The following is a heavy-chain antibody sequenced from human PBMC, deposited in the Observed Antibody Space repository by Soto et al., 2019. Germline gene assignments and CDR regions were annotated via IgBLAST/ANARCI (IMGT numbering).Heavy chain of an antibody. CDR1: GGSISRSDSY. Sequence: QLQLQESGPGLVKPSETLSLTCTVSGGSISRSDSYWGWIRQPPGKGLEWIGSIYYSGRTYYNPSLKSRVTISVDTSRNHFSLELSSVTAADTAVYYCAKHSGVWFNWLDPWGQGTLVTVSS. CDR2: IYYSGRT. V-gene: IGHV4-39*01. CDR3: AKHSGVWFNWLDP. D-gene: IGHD3-9*01. J-gene: IGHJ5*02.